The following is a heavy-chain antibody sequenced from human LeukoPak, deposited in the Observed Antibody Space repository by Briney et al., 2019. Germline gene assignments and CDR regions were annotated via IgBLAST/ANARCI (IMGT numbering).Heavy chain of an antibody. CDR3: ARVRSWSGQEAY. CDR1: GFTFSSYT. Sequence: PGGSLRLSCAASGFTFSSYTMNWVRQAPGKGLEWASSISSSSSYIYYADSVKGRFTLSRDNAKNSLYLQMNSLRAEDTAVYYCARVRSWSGQEAYWGQGTLVTVSS. V-gene: IGHV3-21*01. D-gene: IGHD3-3*01. CDR2: ISSSSSYI. J-gene: IGHJ4*02.